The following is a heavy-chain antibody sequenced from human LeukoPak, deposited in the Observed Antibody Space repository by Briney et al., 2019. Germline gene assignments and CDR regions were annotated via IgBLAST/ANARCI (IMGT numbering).Heavy chain of an antibody. CDR2: IIPILGIA. D-gene: IGHD3-10*01. CDR3: ARPNPIEGYGSGETLDY. Sequence: SVKVSCKASGGTFSSYAISWVRQAPGQGLEWMGRIIPILGIANYAQKFQGRVTITADKSTSTAYMELSSLRSEDTAVYYCARPNPIEGYGSGETLDYWGQGTLVTVSS. J-gene: IGHJ4*02. CDR1: GGTFSSYA. V-gene: IGHV1-69*04.